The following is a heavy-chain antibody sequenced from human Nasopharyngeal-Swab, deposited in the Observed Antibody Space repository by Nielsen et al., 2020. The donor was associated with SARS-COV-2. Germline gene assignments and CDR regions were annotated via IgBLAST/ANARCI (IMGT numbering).Heavy chain of an antibody. D-gene: IGHD3-3*01. CDR1: GFPFSSYS. CDR3: ARVGYYDFWSGYYTSYYYGMDV. V-gene: IGHV3-48*02. CDR2: ISSSSSTI. Sequence: GESLKISCAASGFPFSSYSMNWVRQAPGKGLEWVSYISSSSSTIYYADSVKGRFTISRDNAKNSLYLQMNSLRDEDTAVYYCARVGYYDFWSGYYTSYYYGMDVWGQGTTVTVSS. J-gene: IGHJ6*02.